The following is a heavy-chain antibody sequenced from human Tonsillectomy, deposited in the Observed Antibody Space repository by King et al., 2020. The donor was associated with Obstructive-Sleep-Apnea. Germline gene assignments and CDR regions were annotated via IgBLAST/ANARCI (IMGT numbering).Heavy chain of an antibody. CDR3: ARDRGSYYDSSGYYYFDY. CDR2: ISSSSSYI. Sequence: QLVQSGGGLVKPGGSLRLSCAASGFTFSSYSMNWVRQAPGKGLEWVSSISSSSSYIYYADSVKGRFTISSDNAKNSLYLQMNSLRAEDTAVYYCARDRGSYYDSSGYYYFDYWGQGTLVTVSS. J-gene: IGHJ4*02. CDR1: GFTFSSYS. V-gene: IGHV3-21*01. D-gene: IGHD3-22*01.